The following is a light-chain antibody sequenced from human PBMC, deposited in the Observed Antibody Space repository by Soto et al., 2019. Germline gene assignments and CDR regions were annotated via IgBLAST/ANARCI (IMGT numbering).Light chain of an antibody. Sequence: EIVMTQSPGTLSVSPGEGATLFCRASQSVRTKLAWYQQRAGQAPRLLMYGASTRATGIPARFSGSGSGTEFTLTISSLQSEDFAVYYCQQYNSWTPITFGHGTRLEIK. V-gene: IGKV3-15*01. J-gene: IGKJ5*01. CDR3: QQYNSWTPIT. CDR2: GAS. CDR1: QSVRTK.